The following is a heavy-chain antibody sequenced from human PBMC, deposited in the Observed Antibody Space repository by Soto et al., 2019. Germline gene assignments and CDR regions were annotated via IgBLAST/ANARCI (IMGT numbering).Heavy chain of an antibody. CDR2: ISDKGHDK. CDR1: GFTFSDYA. D-gene: IGHD2-21*01. J-gene: IGHJ4*02. V-gene: IGHV3-30*18. Sequence: QVHLVESGGGVVQPGRSLRLSCAASGFTFSDYAMHWVRQAPGKGLEWVAVISDKGHDKEYVDSVKGRFTLSRDNSKNAMFLHMNNLRVEDTAVYYCAKDLIAVVPSADGPDSWGQGALVIVSS. CDR3: AKDLIAVVPSADGPDS.